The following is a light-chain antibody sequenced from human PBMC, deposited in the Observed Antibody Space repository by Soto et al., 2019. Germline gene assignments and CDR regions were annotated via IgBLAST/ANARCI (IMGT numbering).Light chain of an antibody. CDR2: ANN. Sequence: QSVLTQPPSVSGAPGQRVTISCTGSSSNIGSGYDVHWYQQFPGTAPKLLIYANNNRPSGVPDRFSASKSGTSASLAITGLQAEDEADYYRQAYDNSLRGSVLFGGGTKVTVL. J-gene: IGLJ2*01. V-gene: IGLV1-40*01. CDR3: QAYDNSLRGSVL. CDR1: SSNIGSGYD.